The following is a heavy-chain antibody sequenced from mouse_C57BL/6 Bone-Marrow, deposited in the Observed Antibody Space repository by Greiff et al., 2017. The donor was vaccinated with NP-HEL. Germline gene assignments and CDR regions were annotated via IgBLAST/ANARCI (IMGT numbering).Heavy chain of an antibody. CDR1: GYTFTSYW. Sequence: QVQLQQPGAELVMPGASVKLSCKASGYTFTSYWMHWVKQRPGQGLEWIGEIDPSDSYTNYNQQFKGKSTLTVDKSSSTAYMQLSSLTSEDSAVYYCARDLYYYAMDYWGQGTSVTVSS. J-gene: IGHJ4*01. CDR2: IDPSDSYT. V-gene: IGHV1-69*01. CDR3: ARDLYYYAMDY.